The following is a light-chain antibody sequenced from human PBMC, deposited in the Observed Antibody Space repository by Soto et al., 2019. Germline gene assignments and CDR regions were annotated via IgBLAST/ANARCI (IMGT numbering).Light chain of an antibody. CDR1: QSVSSN. CDR3: QQSDSTPYT. V-gene: IGKV3-15*01. CDR2: GAS. Sequence: EIVMTQSPATLSVSPGERATLTCRASQSVSSNLAWYQQKPGQAPRLLIHGASTRATGIPARFSGSGSGTEFTLTISSLQSENFSTYYCQQSDSTPYTFGQGTKVEI. J-gene: IGKJ2*01.